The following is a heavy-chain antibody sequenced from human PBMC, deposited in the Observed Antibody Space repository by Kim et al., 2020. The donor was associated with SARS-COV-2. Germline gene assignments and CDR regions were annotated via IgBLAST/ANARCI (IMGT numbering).Heavy chain of an antibody. Sequence: GGSLRLSCAASGLTISSNALNWVRQSPGKGLEWVSSISMSSAYIYYADSVKGRFTISRDNAKNSLYLQMNNLRAEDTAVYYCSTSRSAADLRIDFEYWGQGTLVTVSS. D-gene: IGHD3-10*01. CDR3: STSRSAADLRIDFEY. J-gene: IGHJ4*02. CDR1: GLTISSNA. CDR2: ISMSSAYI. V-gene: IGHV3-21*01.